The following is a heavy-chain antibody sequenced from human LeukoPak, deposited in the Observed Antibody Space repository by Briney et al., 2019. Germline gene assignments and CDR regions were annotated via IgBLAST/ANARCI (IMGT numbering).Heavy chain of an antibody. J-gene: IGHJ3*01. CDR3: ARTTYYYDSSGYLL. CDR2: IKQDGSEK. V-gene: IGHV3-7*01. CDR1: GFTFSSYW. D-gene: IGHD3-22*01. Sequence: PGGSLRLSCAASGFTFSSYWMSWVRQAPGKGLEWVANIKQDGSEKYYVDSVKGRFTISRDNAKNSLYLQMNSLRAEDTAVNYCARTTYYYDSSGYLLWGQGTMVTVSS.